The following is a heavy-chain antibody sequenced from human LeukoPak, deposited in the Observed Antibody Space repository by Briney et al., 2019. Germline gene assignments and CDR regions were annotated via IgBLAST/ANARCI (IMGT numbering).Heavy chain of an antibody. CDR1: GFTFSSYD. D-gene: IGHD5-24*01. CDR3: ARARAGDNYGLDY. V-gene: IGHV3-13*01. Sequence: GGSVRLSGAGSGFTFSSYDMQWVGQAKGKGLEGGSAIGTAGDTYYRGAVNGRFTISRENTNNSLYLQMNSLRAGDRAVYYCARARAGDNYGLDYWGQGTMVSVCS. CDR2: IGTAGDT. J-gene: IGHJ4*02.